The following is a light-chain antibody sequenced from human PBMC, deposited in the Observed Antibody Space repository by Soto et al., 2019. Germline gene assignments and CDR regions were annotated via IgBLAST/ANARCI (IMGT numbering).Light chain of an antibody. V-gene: IGKV3-20*01. J-gene: IGKJ1*01. CDR3: QQYGGSPPST. CDR2: RAS. Sequence: EIVLTQSPGTLSLSPGERATLSCRASQNVNFGLFAWYQQKPGQAPRLLIYRASTRATGIPDRFSGSGSGTDFTLTISRLEPEDFAVYYCQQYGGSPPSTFGQGTKVEVK. CDR1: QNVNFGL.